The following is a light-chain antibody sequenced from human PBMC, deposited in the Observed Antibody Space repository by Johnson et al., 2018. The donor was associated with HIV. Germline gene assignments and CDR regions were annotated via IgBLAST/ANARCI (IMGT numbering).Light chain of an antibody. V-gene: IGLV1-51*01. CDR3: GTWDSSLSAEV. Sequence: QSVLTQPPSVSAAPGQKVTISCSGSSSNIGNNYVSWYQQLPGTAPKLLIYDNNKRPSGIPDRFSGSKSGTSATLGITGLQTGDGADYYCGTWDSSLSAEVFGTGTKVTVL. CDR1: SSNIGNNY. J-gene: IGLJ1*01. CDR2: DNN.